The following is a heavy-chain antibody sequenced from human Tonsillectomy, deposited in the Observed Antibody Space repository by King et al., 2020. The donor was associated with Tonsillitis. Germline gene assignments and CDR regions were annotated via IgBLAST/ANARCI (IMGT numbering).Heavy chain of an antibody. CDR2: INSDGNST. CDR1: GFTFSSYW. J-gene: IGHJ6*02. CDR3: ARALVIVVVPVASASPEGMDV. D-gene: IGHD2-2*01. V-gene: IGHV3-74*01. Sequence: VQLVESGGGLVQPGGSLRLSCAASGFTFSSYWMHWVRQAPGKGLVWVSRINSDGNSTSYADSVKGRFTISRDNAKNTLYLQMNSLRAEDTAVYYCARALVIVVVPVASASPEGMDVWGQGTTVTVSS.